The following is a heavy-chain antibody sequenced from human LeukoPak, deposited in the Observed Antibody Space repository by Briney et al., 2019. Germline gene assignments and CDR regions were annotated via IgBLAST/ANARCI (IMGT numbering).Heavy chain of an antibody. V-gene: IGHV4-34*01. J-gene: IGHJ6*02. CDR1: GGSFSGYY. Sequence: SETVSLTCAVYGGSFSGYYWSWIRQPPGKGLEWIGEINHSGSTNYNPSLKSRVTISVDTSKNQFSLKLSSVTAADTAVYYCARVNGRYYYYGMDVWGQGTTVTVSS. CDR2: INHSGST. CDR3: ARVNGRYYYYGMDV. D-gene: IGHD2-8*01.